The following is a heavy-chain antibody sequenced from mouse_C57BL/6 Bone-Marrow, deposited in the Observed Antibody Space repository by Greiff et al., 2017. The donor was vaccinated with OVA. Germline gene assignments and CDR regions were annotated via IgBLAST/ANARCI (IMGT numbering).Heavy chain of an antibody. CDR2: ISYSGST. CDR3: ARELRFYYFDY. J-gene: IGHJ2*01. V-gene: IGHV3-1*01. Sequence: EVQRVESGPGMVKPSQSLSLTCTVTGYSITSGYDWHWIRHFPGNKLEWMGYISYSGSTNYNPSLKSRISITHDTSKNHFFLKLNSVTTEDPATYYCARELRFYYFDYWGQGTTLTVSS. D-gene: IGHD1-1*01. CDR1: GYSITSGYD.